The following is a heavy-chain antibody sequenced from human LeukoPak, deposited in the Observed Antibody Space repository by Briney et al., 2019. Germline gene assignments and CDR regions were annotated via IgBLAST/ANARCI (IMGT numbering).Heavy chain of an antibody. CDR1: GFSFSSYA. J-gene: IGHJ4*02. CDR3: ARSSGGWTSFDY. V-gene: IGHV3-48*04. D-gene: IGHD6-19*01. CDR2: ISSGGSTI. Sequence: GGSLRLSCAASGFSFSSYAMSWVRQAPGKGLEWVSYISSGGSTIYYADSVKGRFTISRDNAKNSLYLQMNSLRAEDTAVYYCARSSGGWTSFDYWGQGTRVTVSS.